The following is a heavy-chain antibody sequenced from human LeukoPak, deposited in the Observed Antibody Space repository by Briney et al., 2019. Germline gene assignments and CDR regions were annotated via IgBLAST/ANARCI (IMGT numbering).Heavy chain of an antibody. CDR2: IYYSGST. V-gene: IGHV4-39*07. CDR1: GGSISSSSYY. CDR3: VRDLAFCSGGTCSNRFDP. J-gene: IGHJ5*02. D-gene: IGHD2-15*01. Sequence: NPSETLSLTCTVSGGSISSSSYYWGWIRQPPGKGLEWIGSIYYSGSTDYNPSLKSRVTISIDTSKNQFSLKLTSVTAADTAVYYCVRDLAFCSGGTCSNRFDPWGQGTLVTVSS.